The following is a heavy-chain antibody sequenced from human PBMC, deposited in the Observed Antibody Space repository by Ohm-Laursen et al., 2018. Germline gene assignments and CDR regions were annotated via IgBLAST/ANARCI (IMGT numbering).Heavy chain of an antibody. Sequence: ASVKVSCKASGYTFNGHYMHWVRQAPGQGLEWMGWINPNSGGTNYAQKFQGRVTMTRDTSISTAYMELSSLRSEDTAVYYCARGKIGHYYGMDVWGQGTTVTVSS. V-gene: IGHV1-2*02. CDR3: ARGKIGHYYGMDV. CDR2: INPNSGGT. CDR1: GYTFNGHY. D-gene: IGHD3-10*01. J-gene: IGHJ6*02.